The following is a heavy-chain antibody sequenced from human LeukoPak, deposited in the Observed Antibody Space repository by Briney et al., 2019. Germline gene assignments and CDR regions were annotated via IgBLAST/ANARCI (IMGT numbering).Heavy chain of an antibody. J-gene: IGHJ3*02. V-gene: IGHV3-15*01. CDR2: IKSKTDGGTT. Sequence: PGGSLRLSCAASGFTFSNAWMTWVRQAPGKGPEWAGRIKSKTDGGTTDYAAPVKGRFTISRDDSKNTLYLQMNSLKTEDTAVYYCTTGLYIYDSSGYYLIGAFGIWGQGTMVTVSS. D-gene: IGHD3-22*01. CDR1: GFTFSNAW. CDR3: TTGLYIYDSSGYYLIGAFGI.